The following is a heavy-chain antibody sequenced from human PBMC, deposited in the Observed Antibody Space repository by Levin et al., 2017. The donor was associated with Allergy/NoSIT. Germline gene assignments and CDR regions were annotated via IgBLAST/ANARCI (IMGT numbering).Heavy chain of an antibody. Sequence: GGSLRLSCVASGFTFSDCSMAWVRQAPGKGLEWISYISSSRATIDYADSVKGRFTISRDNAENSLYLQMNSLRDEDTAVYYCARRGMVAGTGDYWGQGTLVTVSS. J-gene: IGHJ4*02. V-gene: IGHV3-48*02. D-gene: IGHD6-19*01. CDR1: GFTFSDCS. CDR2: ISSSRATI. CDR3: ARRGMVAGTGDY.